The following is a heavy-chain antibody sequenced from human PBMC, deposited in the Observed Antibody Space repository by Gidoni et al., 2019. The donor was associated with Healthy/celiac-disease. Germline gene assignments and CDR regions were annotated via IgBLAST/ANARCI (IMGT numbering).Heavy chain of an antibody. CDR3: AKDHNPSGVWGSYRYDGFDY. J-gene: IGHJ4*02. Sequence: QVQLVESGGGVVQPGRSLRLSCAASGFTFSSYCMHWVRQATGKGLEWVAVISYDGSNKYYADSVKGRFTISRDNSKNTLYLQMNSLRAEDTAVYYCAKDHNPSGVWGSYRYDGFDYWGQGTLVTVSS. CDR1: GFTFSSYC. CDR2: ISYDGSNK. V-gene: IGHV3-30*18. D-gene: IGHD3-16*02.